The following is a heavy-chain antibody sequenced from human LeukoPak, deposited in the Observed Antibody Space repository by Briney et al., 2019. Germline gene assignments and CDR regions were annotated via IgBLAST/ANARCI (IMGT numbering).Heavy chain of an antibody. D-gene: IGHD5-18*01. Sequence: GGSLRLSCAVSGFTLNTYGMHWVRQAPGKGLEWVSGICYEGSNENYADAVRGRFTISRDTSKNTLYLQMDNLTVDDTAVYYCARDMWGVHGYAYGYNFDSWGQGTLVIVSS. V-gene: IGHV3-33*01. CDR3: ARDMWGVHGYAYGYNFDS. CDR2: ICYEGSNE. J-gene: IGHJ4*02. CDR1: GFTLNTYG.